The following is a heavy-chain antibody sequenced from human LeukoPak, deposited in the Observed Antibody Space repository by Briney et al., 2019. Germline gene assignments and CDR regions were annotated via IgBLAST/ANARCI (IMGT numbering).Heavy chain of an antibody. CDR1: GFTFSSYA. Sequence: GRPLRLSCAASGFTFSSYAKHWVRQAPGKGLEWVAVISYDGSNKYYADTVKGRFTISRDNSKNTLYLQMNSLRAEDTAVYYCARDPGYCSGGSCYRNGMDVWGQGTTVTVSS. D-gene: IGHD2-15*01. J-gene: IGHJ6*02. CDR2: ISYDGSNK. CDR3: ARDPGYCSGGSCYRNGMDV. V-gene: IGHV3-30*04.